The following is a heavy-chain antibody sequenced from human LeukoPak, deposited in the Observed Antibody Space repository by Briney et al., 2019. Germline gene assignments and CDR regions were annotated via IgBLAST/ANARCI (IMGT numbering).Heavy chain of an antibody. D-gene: IGHD3-10*01. CDR3: ARERRSGSYYYFDY. J-gene: IGHJ4*02. CDR2: IYYSGST. V-gene: IGHV4-59*01. Sequence: SETLSLTCTVSGGSISNYYWSWIRQPPGKGLEWIGYIYYSGSTNYTPSLKSRVTISVDTSKNQFSLKLSSVTAADTAVYYCARERRSGSYYYFDYWGQGTLVTVSS. CDR1: GGSISNYY.